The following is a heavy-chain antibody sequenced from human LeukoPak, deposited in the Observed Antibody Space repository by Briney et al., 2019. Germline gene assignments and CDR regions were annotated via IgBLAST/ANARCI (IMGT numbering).Heavy chain of an antibody. V-gene: IGHV4-59*01. CDR3: ARERPDIVVVPAANYYHYYMDV. Sequence: PSETLSLTCTVSGGSISSYYWSWIRQPPGKGLEWIGYIYYSGSTNYNPSLKSRVTISVDTSKNQFSLKLSSVTAADTAVYYCARERPDIVVVPAANYYHYYMDVWGKGTTVTVSS. CDR1: GGSISSYY. J-gene: IGHJ6*03. CDR2: IYYSGST. D-gene: IGHD2-2*01.